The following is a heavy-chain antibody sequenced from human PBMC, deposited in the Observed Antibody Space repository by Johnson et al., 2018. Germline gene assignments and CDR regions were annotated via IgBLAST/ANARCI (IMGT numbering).Heavy chain of an antibody. CDR2: ISYDGSNK. CDR3: ARGMVPPSGSYYERRPGDAFDI. V-gene: IGHV3-30-3*01. Sequence: QVQLVESGGGVVQPGRSLRLSCAASGFTFSSYAMHWVRQAPGTGLEWVAVISYDGSNKYYADSVKGRFTISRDKSKNTLYLQMNSLRAEDTAVYYCARGMVPPSGSYYERRPGDAFDIWGQGTMVTVSS. D-gene: IGHD1-26*01. J-gene: IGHJ3*02. CDR1: GFTFSSYA.